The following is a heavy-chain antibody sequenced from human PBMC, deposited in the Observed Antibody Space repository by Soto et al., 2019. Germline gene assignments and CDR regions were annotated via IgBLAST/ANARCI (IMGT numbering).Heavy chain of an antibody. CDR3: AKDLRPDGRYDLDS. D-gene: IGHD1-26*01. Sequence: EVQLLESGGGLAQPGGSLRLSCAASGFSFRIYAMNWVRQAPGKGLEWVSVMIGDGTSWDYADSVRGRFTISRDNSKNTLYLHMNNLRTEDTAVYYCAKDLRPDGRYDLDSWGQGTLVIVSS. V-gene: IGHV3-23*01. CDR1: GFSFRIYA. J-gene: IGHJ4*02. CDR2: MIGDGTSW.